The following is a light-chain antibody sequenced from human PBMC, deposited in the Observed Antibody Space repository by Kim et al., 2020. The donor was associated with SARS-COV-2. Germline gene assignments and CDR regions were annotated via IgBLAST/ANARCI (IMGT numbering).Light chain of an antibody. CDR1: QSVSSSY. V-gene: IGKV3-20*01. CDR2: GAS. Sequence: EIVLTQSPGTLSLSPGERATLSCRASQSVSSSYLAWYQQKPGQAPRILIYGASSRATGISDRFSGSGSGTDFTLTISRLEPEDFAVYYCQQYGSSPLTFGGGTKVDIK. J-gene: IGKJ4*01. CDR3: QQYGSSPLT.